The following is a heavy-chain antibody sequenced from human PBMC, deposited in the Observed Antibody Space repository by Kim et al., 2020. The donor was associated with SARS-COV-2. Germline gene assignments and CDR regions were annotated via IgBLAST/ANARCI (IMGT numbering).Heavy chain of an antibody. V-gene: IGHV4-34*01. CDR2: IIHSLIT. D-gene: IGHD3-9*01. Sequence: SETLSLTCAVYGGSFGGYYWSWIRQPPGTGLEWFWLIIHSLITNYNPSLKGPVTISVDTSKNQFSLNLSSVTAADTAVYYCARGNTISHFYYYFYGMDVWGQGTTVTFSS. J-gene: IGHJ6*02. CDR1: GGSFGGYY. CDR3: ARGNTISHFYYYFYGMDV.